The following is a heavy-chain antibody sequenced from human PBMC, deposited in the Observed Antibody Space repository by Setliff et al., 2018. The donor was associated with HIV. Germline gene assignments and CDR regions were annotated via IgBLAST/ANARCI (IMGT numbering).Heavy chain of an antibody. J-gene: IGHJ4*02. Sequence: KPSETLSLTCTVSGGSISGFYWNWIRQSAGKGLQWIGRIYDTGTTKYNPSLKSRVTISVDTSKNQFSVRLRSVSAADTAVYFCARHVARFDYDTGGYYVSHFDYWGQGTQVTVSS. CDR1: GGSISGFY. V-gene: IGHV4-4*07. D-gene: IGHD3-22*01. CDR3: ARHVARFDYDTGGYYVSHFDY. CDR2: IYDTGTT.